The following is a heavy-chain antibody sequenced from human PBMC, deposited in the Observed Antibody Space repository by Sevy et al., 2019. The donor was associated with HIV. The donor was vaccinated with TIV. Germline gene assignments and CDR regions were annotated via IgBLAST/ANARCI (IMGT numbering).Heavy chain of an antibody. D-gene: IGHD3-22*01. J-gene: IGHJ4*02. Sequence: GGSLRLSCAASGFTFSSYAMSWVRQAPGKGLEWVSAISGSGGSTYYADSVKGRFTISRDNPKNTLYLQMNSLRAEDTAVYYCAKDHAYYYDSSGPPTPDYWGQGTLVTVSS. CDR3: AKDHAYYYDSSGPPTPDY. CDR2: ISGSGGST. V-gene: IGHV3-23*01. CDR1: GFTFSSYA.